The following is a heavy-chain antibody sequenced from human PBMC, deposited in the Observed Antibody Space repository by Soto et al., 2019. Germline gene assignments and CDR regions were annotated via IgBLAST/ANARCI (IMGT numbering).Heavy chain of an antibody. J-gene: IGHJ6*03. Sequence: ASVKVSCKASGYTFTSYAMHWVRQAPGQRLEWMGWINAGNGNTKYSQKFQGRVTITRDTSASTAYMELSSLRSEDTAVYYCARSSSSWYQIYYMDVWGKGTTVTVSS. CDR2: INAGNGNT. CDR3: ARSSSSWYQIYYMDV. V-gene: IGHV1-3*01. CDR1: GYTFTSYA. D-gene: IGHD6-13*01.